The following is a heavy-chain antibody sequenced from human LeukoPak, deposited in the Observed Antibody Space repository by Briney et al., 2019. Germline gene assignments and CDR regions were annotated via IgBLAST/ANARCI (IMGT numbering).Heavy chain of an antibody. CDR2: ISSSSSTI. CDR3: ARESTVPAISRNVLYFDY. D-gene: IGHD2-2*01. CDR1: GFTFSSYS. V-gene: IGHV3-48*04. Sequence: GGSLRLSCAASGFTFSSYSMNWVRPAPGKGLEWVSYISSSSSTIYYADSVKGRFTISRDNAKNSLYLQMNSLRAEDTAVYYCARESTVPAISRNVLYFDYWGQGTLVTVSS. J-gene: IGHJ4*02.